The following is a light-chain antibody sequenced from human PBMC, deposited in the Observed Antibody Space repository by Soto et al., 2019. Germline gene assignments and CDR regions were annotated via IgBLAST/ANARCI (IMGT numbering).Light chain of an antibody. CDR3: QQRTYWPLT. Sequence: EIVLTQSPATLSLSPGERATLSCRASQSVRRYLAWYQQKPGQAPRLLIYDASNRATGIPARFSGSGSGTDFTLTISSLEPEDFAVYHCQQRTYWPLTFGGGTKVEIK. J-gene: IGKJ4*01. V-gene: IGKV3-11*01. CDR2: DAS. CDR1: QSVRRY.